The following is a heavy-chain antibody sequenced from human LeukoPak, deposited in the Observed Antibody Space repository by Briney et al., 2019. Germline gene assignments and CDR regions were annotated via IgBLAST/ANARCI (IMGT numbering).Heavy chain of an antibody. CDR1: GFTFSNYY. J-gene: IGHJ6*03. V-gene: IGHV3-11*04. Sequence: PGGSLRLSCAASGFTFSNYYMSWIRQAPGKGLDWISYISNGATSMSYADSVKGRFTISRDSAKNSLYLQMNSLRAEDTAVYYCARTVYYYYYMDVWGKGTTVTVSS. CDR3: ARTVYYYYYMDV. CDR2: ISNGATSM.